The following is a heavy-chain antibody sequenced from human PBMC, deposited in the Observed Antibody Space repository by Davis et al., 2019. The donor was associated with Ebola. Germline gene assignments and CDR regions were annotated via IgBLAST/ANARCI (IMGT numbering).Heavy chain of an antibody. D-gene: IGHD6-19*01. CDR3: AREASSAWVFDY. Sequence: ASVKVSCKASGDTFSSFAVSWLRQAPGQGLEWMGWISAYNGNTNYAQKLQGRVTMTTDTSTSTAYMELRSLTSDDTAVYFCAREASSAWVFDYWGQGTLVTVSS. V-gene: IGHV1-18*01. J-gene: IGHJ4*02. CDR2: ISAYNGNT. CDR1: GDTFSSFA.